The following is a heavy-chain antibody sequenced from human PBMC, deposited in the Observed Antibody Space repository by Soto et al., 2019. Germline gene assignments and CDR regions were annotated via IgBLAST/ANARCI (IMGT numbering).Heavy chain of an antibody. CDR3: ARTPGSPNSNWFDP. D-gene: IGHD1-7*01. CDR1: GGTLSSYS. V-gene: IGHV1-69*02. Sequence: QLHLVQSGAEVRKPGSSVKVSCKASGGTLSSYSVTWVRQAPGQGLEWMGRIIPFLGSTNYAQNFQGRFTFTEDMSTITAYMELSSLRSDDTAIYYCARTPGSPNSNWFDPWGQGTLVIVSS. CDR2: IIPFLGST. J-gene: IGHJ5*02.